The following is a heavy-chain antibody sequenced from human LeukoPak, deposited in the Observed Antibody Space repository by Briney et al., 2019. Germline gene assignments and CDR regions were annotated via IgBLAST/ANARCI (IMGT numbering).Heavy chain of an antibody. CDR2: IWYDGSNK. CDR3: ARDGYYDFWSGYYPEYYFDY. Sequence: GGSLRLSCAASGFTFSSYGMHWVRQAPGKGLEWVAVIWYDGSNKYYADSVKGRFTISRDNSKNTLYLQMNSLRAEDTAVYYCARDGYYDFWSGYYPEYYFDYWGQGTLVTVSS. V-gene: IGHV3-33*01. CDR1: GFTFSSYG. J-gene: IGHJ4*02. D-gene: IGHD3-3*01.